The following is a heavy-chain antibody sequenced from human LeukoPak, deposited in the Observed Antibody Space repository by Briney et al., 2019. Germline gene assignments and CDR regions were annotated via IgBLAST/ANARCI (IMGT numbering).Heavy chain of an antibody. CDR3: ARDLTSHYYGSGSYYNHSDY. CDR1: GYTFTSYG. D-gene: IGHD3-10*01. CDR2: ISAYNGNT. V-gene: IGHV1-18*01. Sequence: ASVKVSCKASGYTFTSYGISWVRQAPGQGLEWMGWISAYNGNTNYAQKFQGRVTMTRDTSISTAYMELSRLRSDDTAVYYCARDLTSHYYGSGSYYNHSDYWGQGTLVTVSS. J-gene: IGHJ4*02.